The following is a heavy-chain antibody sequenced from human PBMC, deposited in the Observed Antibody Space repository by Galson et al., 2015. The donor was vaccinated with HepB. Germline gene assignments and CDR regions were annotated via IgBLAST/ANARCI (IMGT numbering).Heavy chain of an antibody. CDR3: TTTDLKEGLYFDL. Sequence: SLRLSCAASGFTFSNAWMSWVRQAPGKGLEWVGRIKSKTDGGTTDYAAPVKGRFTISRDDSKNTLYLQMNSLKTEDTAVYYCTTTDLKEGLYFDLWGRGTLVTVSS. CDR2: IKSKTDGGTT. V-gene: IGHV3-15*01. J-gene: IGHJ2*01. CDR1: GFTFSNAW. D-gene: IGHD2-15*01.